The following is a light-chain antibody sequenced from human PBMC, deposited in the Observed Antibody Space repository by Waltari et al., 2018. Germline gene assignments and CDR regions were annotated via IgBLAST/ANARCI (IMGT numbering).Light chain of an antibody. Sequence: EIVLTQSPGTLSLSPGERATLSCRASQSVGRTLAGYQQRPGQAPRLLLYGASSRAADIPDRFAGSGSGTDFSLTINRLEPEDFAVYYCQHYLRLPVSFGQGTKVEIK. CDR1: QSVGRT. V-gene: IGKV3-20*01. CDR3: QHYLRLPVS. CDR2: GAS. J-gene: IGKJ1*01.